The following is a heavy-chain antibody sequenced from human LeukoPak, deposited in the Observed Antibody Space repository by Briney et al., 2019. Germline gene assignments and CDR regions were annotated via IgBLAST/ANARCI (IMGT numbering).Heavy chain of an antibody. J-gene: IGHJ4*02. Sequence: ASVRVSCKASGYAFTDYYMYWVRQAPGQGLEWLGWIYPNSGGTNYAQKFQGRVTLTRDTSISTAYMELNSLRSDDTAVYYCARENWVYDYWGQGTLSPSPQ. CDR3: ARENWVYDY. D-gene: IGHD7-27*01. V-gene: IGHV1-2*02. CDR1: GYAFTDYY. CDR2: IYPNSGGT.